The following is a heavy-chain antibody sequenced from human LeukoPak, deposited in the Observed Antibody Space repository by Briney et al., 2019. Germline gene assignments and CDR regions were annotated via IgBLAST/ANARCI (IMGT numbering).Heavy chain of an antibody. J-gene: IGHJ3*02. CDR3: ARDANWGGEAFDI. CDR1: GGSISSGDYY. Sequence: SQTLSLTCTVSGGSISSGDYYWSWIRQPPGKGLEWIGYIYYSGSTYYNPSLKSRVTISVDTSKNQFSLKLSSVTAADTAVYYCARDANWGGEAFDIWGQGTMVTVSS. D-gene: IGHD7-27*01. CDR2: IYYSGST. V-gene: IGHV4-30-4*01.